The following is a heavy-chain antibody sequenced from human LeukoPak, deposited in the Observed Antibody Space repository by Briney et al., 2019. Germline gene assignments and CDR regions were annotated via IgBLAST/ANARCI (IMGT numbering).Heavy chain of an antibody. V-gene: IGHV4-30-2*01. D-gene: IGHD4-23*01. CDR3: ARVGPTVGPIIDSYCFDY. Sequence: SETLSLTCAVSGGSISSGGYSWSWIRQPPGEGLEWIGYIYHSGSTYYNPSLKSRVTISVDRSKNQFSLKLSPVTAADTAVYYCARVGPTVGPIIDSYCFDYWGQGTLVTVSS. J-gene: IGHJ4*02. CDR2: IYHSGST. CDR1: GGSISSGGYS.